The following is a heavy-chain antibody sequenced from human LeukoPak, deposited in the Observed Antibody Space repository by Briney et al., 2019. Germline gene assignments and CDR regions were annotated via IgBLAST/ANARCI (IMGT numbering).Heavy chain of an antibody. V-gene: IGHV3-30*07. CDR1: GFTFSSYA. CDR3: ARDGSLGQQLARNNWFDP. CDR2: ISYDGSNK. D-gene: IGHD6-13*01. Sequence: GGSLRLSCAASGFTFSSYAMHWVRQAPGKGLEWVAVISYDGSNKYYADSVKGRFTISRDNSKNTLYLQMNSLRAEDTAVYYCARDGSLGQQLARNNWFDPWGQGTLVTVSS. J-gene: IGHJ5*02.